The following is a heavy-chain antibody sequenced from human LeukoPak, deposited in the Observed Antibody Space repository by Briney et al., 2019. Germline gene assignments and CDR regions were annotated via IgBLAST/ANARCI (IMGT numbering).Heavy chain of an antibody. V-gene: IGHV1-3*01. D-gene: IGHD3-10*01. Sequence: GASVKVSCKASGYTFTTYTIHWVRQAPGQGLEWMGWINVVNGNTRYSEKFQGRVTIISDTSASTAYMELSSLRSDDTAVYYCARVGAYGSGSYYDQYYYYGMDVWGQGTTVTVSS. CDR2: INVVNGNT. J-gene: IGHJ6*02. CDR3: ARVGAYGSGSYYDQYYYYGMDV. CDR1: GYTFTTYT.